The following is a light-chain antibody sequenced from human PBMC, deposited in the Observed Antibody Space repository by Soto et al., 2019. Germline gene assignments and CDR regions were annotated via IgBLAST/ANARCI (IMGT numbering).Light chain of an antibody. CDR3: QQYNNWPPWT. Sequence: EVVMTQSPGTLSMSPGERVTLSCRASQSVGSNLAWYQQKPGQAPRLLIWGASTRTTGIPARFSGSGSGTEFALTISSLQSEDFAVYYCQQYNNWPPWTFGQGTKVEIK. J-gene: IGKJ1*01. CDR1: QSVGSN. V-gene: IGKV3D-15*01. CDR2: GAS.